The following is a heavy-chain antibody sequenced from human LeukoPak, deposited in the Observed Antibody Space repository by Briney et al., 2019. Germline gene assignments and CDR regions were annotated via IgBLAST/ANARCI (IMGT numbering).Heavy chain of an antibody. Sequence: AGGSLRLSCAASGFTFSSYAMSWVRQAPGKGLEWVSVIYSGGTTYYADSVKGRFTISRDSSKNTLYLQMNSLRVEDTAVYYCAREGISNGYNRLYYFDRWGQGTLVTVSS. V-gene: IGHV3-23*03. CDR2: IYSGGTT. CDR3: AREGISNGYNRLYYFDR. D-gene: IGHD5-24*01. CDR1: GFTFSSYA. J-gene: IGHJ4*02.